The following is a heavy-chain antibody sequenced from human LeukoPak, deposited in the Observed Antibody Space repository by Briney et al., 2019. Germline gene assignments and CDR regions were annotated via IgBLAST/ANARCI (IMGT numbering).Heavy chain of an antibody. CDR3: ARVYRSYYY. J-gene: IGHJ4*02. CDR2: IIPILGIA. CDR1: GGTFSSYT. V-gene: IGHV1-69*16. Sequence: ASLKVSCKASGGTFSSYTISWVRQAPGQGLEWMGRIIPILGIANYAQKFQGRVTITTDESTSTAYMELSSLRSEDTAVYYCARVYRSYYYWGQGTLVTVSS. D-gene: IGHD1-26*01.